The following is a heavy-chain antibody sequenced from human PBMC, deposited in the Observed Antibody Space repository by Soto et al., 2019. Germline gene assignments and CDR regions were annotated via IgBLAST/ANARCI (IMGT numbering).Heavy chain of an antibody. J-gene: IGHJ4*02. CDR2: MSPGGNSQ. CDR3: ASGARFYYDSSRD. V-gene: IGHV3-30*04. CDR1: GFTFNIHA. D-gene: IGHD3-22*01. Sequence: GGSLRLSCAAPGFTFNIHALHWIRQAPGEGLEWVAVMSPGGNSQYYADSVKGRLTISRDTSKSTLYLQMTSLRPEDTAVYYCASGARFYYDSSRDWGQGTLVTVSS.